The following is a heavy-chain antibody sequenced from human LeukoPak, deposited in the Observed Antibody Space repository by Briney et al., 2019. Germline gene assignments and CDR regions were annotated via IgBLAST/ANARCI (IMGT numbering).Heavy chain of an antibody. CDR3: ARQPLVRDCGGDCEFDY. V-gene: IGHV5-51*01. J-gene: IGHJ4*02. D-gene: IGHD2-21*02. Sequence: GESLKISCKGSGYSFSNYWIGWVRQMPGKGLEWMGIIYPGDSNTRYSPSFQGQVTISADKSISTAYLQWTSLKASDTTIYYCARQPLVRDCGGDCEFDYWGQGTRVSVSS. CDR1: GYSFSNYW. CDR2: IYPGDSNT.